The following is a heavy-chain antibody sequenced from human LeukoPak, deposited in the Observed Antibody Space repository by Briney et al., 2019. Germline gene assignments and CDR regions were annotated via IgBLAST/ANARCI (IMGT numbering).Heavy chain of an antibody. Sequence: LGESPRISCKSSGDMFTSCWIGWVRQMPGKGLEWMGIIYPGDSNIKYSPSFQGQVTISADESINTVYLQWSSLKASDTAMYYCARENWGSGDYWGQGTLITVSS. CDR2: IYPGDSNI. J-gene: IGHJ4*02. CDR3: ARENWGSGDY. V-gene: IGHV5-51*01. D-gene: IGHD7-27*01. CDR1: GDMFTSCW.